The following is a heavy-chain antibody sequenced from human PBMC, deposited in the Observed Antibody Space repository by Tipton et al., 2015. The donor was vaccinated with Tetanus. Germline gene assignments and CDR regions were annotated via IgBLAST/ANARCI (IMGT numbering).Heavy chain of an antibody. J-gene: IGHJ5*02. CDR1: GDSISRGGYF. V-gene: IGHV4-31*03. Sequence: TLSLTCTVSGDSISRGGYFWNWIRQRPGKGPGRNGDIYYRGDTYYKPSLKSRVSMSVATSKNQFSLNLTSVTAADTAVYYCARDQGGGRVVRLNWLDPWGQGTLVTVSS. D-gene: IGHD6-6*01. CDR3: ARDQGGGRVVRLNWLDP. CDR2: IYYRGDT.